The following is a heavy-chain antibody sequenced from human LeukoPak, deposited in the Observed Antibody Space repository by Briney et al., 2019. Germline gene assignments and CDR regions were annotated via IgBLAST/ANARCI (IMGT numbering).Heavy chain of an antibody. CDR2: IYYSRST. CDR3: ARDLHYYDSSGHGYYYYYYYMDV. Sequence: PSETLSLTCTVSGGSISSSSYYWGWIRQPPGKGLEWIGSIYYSRSTYYNPPLKSRVTISVDTSKNQFSLKLSSVTAADTAVYYCARDLHYYDSSGHGYYYYYYYMDVWGKGTTVTVSS. CDR1: GGSISSSSYY. V-gene: IGHV4-39*07. J-gene: IGHJ6*03. D-gene: IGHD3-22*01.